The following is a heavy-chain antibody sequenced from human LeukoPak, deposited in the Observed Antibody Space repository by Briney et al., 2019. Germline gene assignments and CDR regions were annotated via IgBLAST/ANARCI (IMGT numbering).Heavy chain of an antibody. J-gene: IGHJ5*02. CDR3: ARGCSSTSCYP. D-gene: IGHD2-2*01. CDR2: ISSSGSTI. V-gene: IGHV3-48*04. CDR1: GFTFSSYS. Sequence: GGSLRLSCAASGFTFSSYSMNWVRQAPGKGLEWVSYISSSGSTIYYADSVKGRFTISRDNAKNSLYLQMNSLRAEDTAVYYCARGCSSTSCYPWGQGTPVTVSS.